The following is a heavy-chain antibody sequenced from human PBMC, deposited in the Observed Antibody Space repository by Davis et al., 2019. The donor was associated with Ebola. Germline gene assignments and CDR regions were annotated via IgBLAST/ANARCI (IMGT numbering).Heavy chain of an antibody. CDR3: AREAVSASTVGNWFAP. J-gene: IGHJ5*02. Sequence: AASAMVSCKASGGTFTSYAISWVRQVPGQGLEWMGRVIPLSGTTNYAQNFEDRVTITADKSTDVTYMELTSLTYEDTAMYYCAREAVSASTVGNWFAPWGQGTLVTVSS. CDR2: VIPLSGTT. CDR1: GGTFTSYA. D-gene: IGHD4-17*01. V-gene: IGHV1-69*06.